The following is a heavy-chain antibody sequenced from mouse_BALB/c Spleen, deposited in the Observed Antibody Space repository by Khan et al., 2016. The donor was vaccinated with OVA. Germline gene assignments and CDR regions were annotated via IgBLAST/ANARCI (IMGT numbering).Heavy chain of an antibody. CDR1: GFSFSSYS. D-gene: IGHD4-1*01. Sequence: DVHLVESGGDLVRPGGSLKLSCAASGFSFSSYSMSWVRQTPDKRLEWVATISSGGDYTYYPASVKGRFTISRDNAKNTLYLHMSSLKSEDTAIYYCASHVTGSFAYWGQGTLVTVSA. V-gene: IGHV5-6*01. CDR2: ISSGGDYT. CDR3: ASHVTGSFAY. J-gene: IGHJ3*01.